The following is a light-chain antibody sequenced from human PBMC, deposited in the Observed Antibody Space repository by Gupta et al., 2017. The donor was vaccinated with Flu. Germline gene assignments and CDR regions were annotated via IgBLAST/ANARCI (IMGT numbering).Light chain of an antibody. CDR2: DNN. Sequence: QSVFTQPPSVSAAPGYKVTISRSGSSSNIGNNSVSWYQQLPGTTPKLLLYDNNKRPSGIPDRFSGSKSGTSATLGITGLQTGDEADYYCETWDSRRSDGVFGGGTQLTVL. CDR3: ETWDSRRSDGV. V-gene: IGLV1-51*01. CDR1: SSNIGNNS. J-gene: IGLJ7*01.